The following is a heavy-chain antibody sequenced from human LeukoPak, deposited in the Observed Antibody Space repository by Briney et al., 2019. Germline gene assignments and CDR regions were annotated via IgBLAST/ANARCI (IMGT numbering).Heavy chain of an antibody. D-gene: IGHD5-12*01. V-gene: IGHV4-31*03. CDR3: ARAPVMATIGYYFDY. CDR2: IYYSGST. CDR1: GGSISSGGYY. J-gene: IGHJ4*02. Sequence: SETLSLTCTVSGGSISSGGYYWSWIRQHPGKGLEWIGYIYYSGSTYYNPSLKSRVTISVDTSKNQFSLKLSSVTAADTAVYYCARAPVMATIGYYFDYWGQGTLVTVSS.